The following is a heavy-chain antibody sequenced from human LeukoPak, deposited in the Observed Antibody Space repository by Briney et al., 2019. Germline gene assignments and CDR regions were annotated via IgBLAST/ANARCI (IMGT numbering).Heavy chain of an antibody. CDR1: GFTFSSYS. D-gene: IGHD6-19*01. CDR3: ARSAGSGWYSDY. J-gene: IGHJ4*02. Sequence: GGSLRLSCAASGFTFSSYSMNWVRQAPGKGLEWVAVIWYDGSNKYYADSVKGRFTISRDNSKNTLYLQMNSLRAEDTAVYYCARSAGSGWYSDYWGQGTLVTVSS. CDR2: IWYDGSNK. V-gene: IGHV3-33*08.